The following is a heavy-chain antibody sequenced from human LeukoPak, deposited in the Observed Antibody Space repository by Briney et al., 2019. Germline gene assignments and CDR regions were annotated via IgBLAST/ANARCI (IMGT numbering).Heavy chain of an antibody. CDR2: ISWNSGSR. D-gene: IGHD2-15*01. Sequence: GRSLRLSCAASGFTFDNYAMHWVRQGPGKGLEWVSGISWNSGSRVYVDSVRGRFTISRDNAKNSLCLQMDSLRPEDMALYYCVKDVSLGFCSGGSCSAHFDYWGQGTLVTVSS. J-gene: IGHJ4*02. CDR1: GFTFDNYA. CDR3: VKDVSLGFCSGGSCSAHFDY. V-gene: IGHV3-9*03.